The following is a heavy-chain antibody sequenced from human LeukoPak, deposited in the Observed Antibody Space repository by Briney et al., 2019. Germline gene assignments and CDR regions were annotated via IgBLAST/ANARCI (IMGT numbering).Heavy chain of an antibody. Sequence: GRSLRLSCAASGFTFSSYAMHWVRQAPGKGLEWVAVISYDGSNKYYADSVKGRFTISRDNSKNTLYLQMNSLRAEDTAVYYCARYAASWGQGTLVTVSS. CDR1: GFTFSSYA. V-gene: IGHV3-30*04. CDR3: ARYAAS. CDR2: ISYDGSNK. J-gene: IGHJ5*02. D-gene: IGHD2-15*01.